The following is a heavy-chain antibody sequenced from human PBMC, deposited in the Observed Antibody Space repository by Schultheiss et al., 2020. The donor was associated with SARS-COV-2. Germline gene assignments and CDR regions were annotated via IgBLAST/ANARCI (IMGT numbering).Heavy chain of an antibody. J-gene: IGHJ6*02. CDR3: ARERLWYSSSSVGLYYYYGMDV. D-gene: IGHD6-6*01. CDR2: INPSGGST. CDR1: GYTFTSYG. V-gene: IGHV1-46*01. Sequence: ASVKVSCKASGYTFTSYGISWVRQAPGQGLEWMGIINPSGGSTSYAQKFQGRVTMTRDTSTSTVYMELSSLRSEDTAVYYCARERLWYSSSSVGLYYYYGMDVWGQGTTVTVSS.